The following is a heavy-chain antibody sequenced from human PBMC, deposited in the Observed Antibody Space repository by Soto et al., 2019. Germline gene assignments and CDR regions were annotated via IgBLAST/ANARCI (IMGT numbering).Heavy chain of an antibody. V-gene: IGHV1-18*01. CDR3: ARVTEPYSKRKYGMDV. J-gene: IGHJ6*02. CDR2: ISAYNGKA. D-gene: IGHD4-4*01. Sequence: GASVKVSCKASGYTFTSYGISWVRQAPGQGLEWMGWISAYNGKANYAQKLQGRVTITADESTSTAYMQLSSLRSEDTAVYYCARVTEPYSKRKYGMDVWGQGTTVTVSS. CDR1: GYTFTSYG.